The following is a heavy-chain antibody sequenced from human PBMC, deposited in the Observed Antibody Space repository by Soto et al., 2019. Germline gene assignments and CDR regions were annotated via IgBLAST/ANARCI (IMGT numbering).Heavy chain of an antibody. Sequence: EVQLVESGGGLVQPGRSLRLSCAASGFTFGDYAMHWVRQPPGKGLEWVSGVSWNSGSIGYVDSVKGRFSISRDNAKNSLYLQMNSLTAEDTALYYCAKAHGWYSGFDSWGQGTLVTVSS. CDR1: GFTFGDYA. CDR3: AKAHGWYSGFDS. D-gene: IGHD6-19*01. J-gene: IGHJ4*02. CDR2: VSWNSGSI. V-gene: IGHV3-9*01.